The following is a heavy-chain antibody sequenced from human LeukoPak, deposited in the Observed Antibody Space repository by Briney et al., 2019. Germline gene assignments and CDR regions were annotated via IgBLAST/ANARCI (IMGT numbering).Heavy chain of an antibody. V-gene: IGHV1-8*03. CDR1: GYTFTSYD. CDR3: ARSHESDAFDI. J-gene: IGHJ3*02. Sequence: GASVKVSCKASGYTFTSYDINWVRQATGQGLEWMGWMNPNSGNTGYAQKFQGRVTITRNTSISTAYMELSSLRSEDTAVYYCARSHESDAFDIWGQGTMVTVSS. CDR2: MNPNSGNT.